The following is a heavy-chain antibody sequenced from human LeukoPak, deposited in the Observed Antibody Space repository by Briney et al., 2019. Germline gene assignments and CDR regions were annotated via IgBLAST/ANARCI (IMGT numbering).Heavy chain of an antibody. Sequence: GGSLRLSCAASGFTFSSYSMNWVRQAPGKGLEWVSSISSSSSYIYYADSVKGRFTISRDNAKNSLYLQMNSLRAEDTAVYYCARDADSSSWYDEYYFDYWGQGTLVTVSS. CDR2: ISSSSSYI. CDR3: ARDADSSSWYDEYYFDY. V-gene: IGHV3-21*01. J-gene: IGHJ4*02. CDR1: GFTFSSYS. D-gene: IGHD6-13*01.